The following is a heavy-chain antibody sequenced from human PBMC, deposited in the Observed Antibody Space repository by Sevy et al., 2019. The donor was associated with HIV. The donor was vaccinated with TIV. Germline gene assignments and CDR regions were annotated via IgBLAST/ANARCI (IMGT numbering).Heavy chain of an antibody. J-gene: IGHJ4*02. CDR3: TRWKGAHSIFDY. D-gene: IGHD1-1*01. CDR2: VKNNGRGGTL. V-gene: IGHV3-49*04. CDR1: GFRFGDYA. Sequence: GGSLRLSCTASGFRFGDYAMNWVRQAPGKGLEWVAFVKNNGRGGTLDHAASVKGGFTISRDASKSIVYLQMNDLRTEETAVYYCTRWKGAHSIFDYWGQGALVTVSS.